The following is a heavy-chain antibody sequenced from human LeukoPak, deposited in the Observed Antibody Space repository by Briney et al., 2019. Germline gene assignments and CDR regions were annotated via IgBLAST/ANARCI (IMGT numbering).Heavy chain of an antibody. D-gene: IGHD6-13*01. CDR1: GFTFSSYA. CDR3: ARIAAAGYYFDY. V-gene: IGHV3-23*01. J-gene: IGHJ4*02. Sequence: GGFLRLSCAASGFTFSSYAMSWVRQAPGKGLEWVSAISGSGGSTYYADSVKGRFTISRDNSKNTLYLQMNSLRAEDTAVYYCARIAAAGYYFDYWGQGTLVTVSS. CDR2: ISGSGGST.